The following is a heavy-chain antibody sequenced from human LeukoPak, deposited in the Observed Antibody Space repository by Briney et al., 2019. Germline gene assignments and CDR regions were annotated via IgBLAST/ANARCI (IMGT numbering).Heavy chain of an antibody. D-gene: IGHD3-10*01. CDR1: GFTFDDYA. CDR2: ISWNSGSI. J-gene: IGHJ6*03. CDR3: AKPYGSGVSLHYYYYMDV. Sequence: GRSLRLSCAASGFTFDDYAMHWVRQAPGKGLEWVSGISWNSGSIGYADSVKGRFTISRDNAKNSLYLQMNSLRAEDMALYYCAKPYGSGVSLHYYYYMDVWGKGTTVTVSS. V-gene: IGHV3-9*03.